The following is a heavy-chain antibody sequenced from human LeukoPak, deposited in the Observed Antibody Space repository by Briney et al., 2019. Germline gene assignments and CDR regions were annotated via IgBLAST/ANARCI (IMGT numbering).Heavy chain of an antibody. Sequence: GGSLRLSCAASGFTFSDYYMSWIRQAPGKGLEWVSYISTSGSTIYYADSVKGRFTISRDNAKNTLYLQMNSLRAEDTAVYYCARDRGSSGPEAYMDVWGKGTTVTVSS. V-gene: IGHV3-11*04. CDR2: ISTSGSTI. CDR1: GFTFSDYY. CDR3: ARDRGSSGPEAYMDV. J-gene: IGHJ6*03. D-gene: IGHD6-19*01.